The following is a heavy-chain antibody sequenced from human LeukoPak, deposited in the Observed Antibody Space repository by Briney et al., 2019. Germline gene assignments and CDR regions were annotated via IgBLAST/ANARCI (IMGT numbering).Heavy chain of an antibody. CDR3: ARYSSSGAFDI. V-gene: IGHV4-39*07. J-gene: IGHJ3*02. CDR2: IYRSGST. Sequence: SETLSLTCTVSGGSISSSSYYWGWLRQPPGKGLEGIGHIYRSGSTYYNPSLNSRVTISVDRSKNQFSLNLSSVTAADTAVYYCARYSSSGAFDIWGQGTMVTVSS. D-gene: IGHD6-6*01. CDR1: GGSISSSSYY.